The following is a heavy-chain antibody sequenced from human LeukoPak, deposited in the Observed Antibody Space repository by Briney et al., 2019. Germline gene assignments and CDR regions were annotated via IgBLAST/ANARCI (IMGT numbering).Heavy chain of an antibody. Sequence: PGGSLRLSCAASGFTFSNSWMAWVRQAPGQGLEWVANIKQDESANHFSDSVKGRFTISRDNAKNSLLLQMNGLRAEDSALYYCARDTDGSLDYWGQGTLVTVSS. V-gene: IGHV3-7*01. CDR2: IKQDESAN. CDR3: ARDTDGSLDY. CDR1: GFTFSNSW. D-gene: IGHD5-24*01. J-gene: IGHJ4*02.